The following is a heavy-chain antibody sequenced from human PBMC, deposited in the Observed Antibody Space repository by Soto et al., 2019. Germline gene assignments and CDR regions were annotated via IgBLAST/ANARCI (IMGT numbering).Heavy chain of an antibody. Sequence: QVQLQESGPGLVKPSQTLSLTCTVSGGSISSGGYYWSWIRQHPGKGLEWIGYIYYSGSTYYNPSLKSRVTISVDPSKNQFSLELSSVTAADTAVYYCVTFGEYLSIDYWGQGTLVTVSS. D-gene: IGHD3-10*01. CDR2: IYYSGST. V-gene: IGHV4-31*03. CDR1: GGSISSGGYY. J-gene: IGHJ4*02. CDR3: VTFGEYLSIDY.